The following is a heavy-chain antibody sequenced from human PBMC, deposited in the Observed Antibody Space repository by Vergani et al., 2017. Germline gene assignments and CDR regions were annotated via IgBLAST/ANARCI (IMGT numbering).Heavy chain of an antibody. D-gene: IGHD6-6*01. J-gene: IGHJ6*03. V-gene: IGHV3-30-3*01. Sequence: QVQLVESGGGVVQPGRSLRLPCAASGFTFSSYAMHWVRQAPGKGLEWVAVISYDGSNKYYADSVKGRFTISRDNSKNTLYLQMNSLRAEDTAVYYCAXDFSGLIAARPFYYYYYYMDVWGKGTTVTVSS. CDR1: GFTFSSYA. CDR3: AXDFSGLIAARPFYYYYYYMDV. CDR2: ISYDGSNK.